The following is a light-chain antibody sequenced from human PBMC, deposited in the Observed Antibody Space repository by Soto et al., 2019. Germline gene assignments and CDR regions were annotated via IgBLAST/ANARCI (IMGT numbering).Light chain of an antibody. V-gene: IGKV3-20*01. CDR2: GTS. CDR3: NRYNFWPT. CDR1: QTISDKY. Sequence: EIVLTQSPGTLSLSPGERAALSCRASQTISDKYLAWYQQKPGQAPRLLIYGTSKRATGIADRFSGSGSGTDFTLTISRLEPEDFAVYFCNRYNFWPTFGQGTKVDIK. J-gene: IGKJ1*01.